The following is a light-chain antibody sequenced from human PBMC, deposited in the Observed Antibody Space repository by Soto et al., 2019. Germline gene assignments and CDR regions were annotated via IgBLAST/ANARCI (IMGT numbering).Light chain of an antibody. CDR1: KGISNY. V-gene: IGKV1-27*01. Sequence: DIQMTQSPSSLSASVGDRVTITCRASKGISNYLAWYQQKPGRVPKLLIYDAYTLQSGVPSRFSGRGSGTDFTLTISSLQPEDAAPYYCQNYKSVSLTFGRGTKVEIK. CDR3: QNYKSVSLT. CDR2: DAY. J-gene: IGKJ4*01.